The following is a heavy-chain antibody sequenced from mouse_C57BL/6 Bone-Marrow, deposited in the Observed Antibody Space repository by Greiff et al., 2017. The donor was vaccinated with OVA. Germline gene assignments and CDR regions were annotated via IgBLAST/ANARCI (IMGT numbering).Heavy chain of an antibody. D-gene: IGHD1-3*01. CDR1: GYSFTDYN. CDR3: ASAESNWDAMDY. V-gene: IGHV1-39*01. Sequence: VQLQQSGPELVKPGASVKISCKASGYSFTDYNMNWVKQSNGKSLEWIGVINPNYGTTSYNQKFKGKATLTVDQSSRTAYMQLNSLTSEDSAVYCCASAESNWDAMDYWGQGTSVTVSS. CDR2: INPNYGTT. J-gene: IGHJ4*01.